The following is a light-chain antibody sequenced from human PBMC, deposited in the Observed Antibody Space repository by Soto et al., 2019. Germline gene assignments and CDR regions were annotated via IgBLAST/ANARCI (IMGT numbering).Light chain of an antibody. CDR2: AAS. V-gene: IGKV1-5*01. CDR3: QRYYNAPFT. J-gene: IGKJ4*01. CDR1: QSISAW. Sequence: DIQLTQSPSTLAASVGDRVTISCRASQSISAWLAWYQQKPGEAPKLLIYAASTLASGVPPRFSGSGSGTDFTLTINNLQPEDVATYYCQRYYNAPFTFGGGTKVEIK.